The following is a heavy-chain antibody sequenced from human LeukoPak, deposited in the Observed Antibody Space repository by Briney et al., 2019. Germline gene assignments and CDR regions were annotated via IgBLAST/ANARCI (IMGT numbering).Heavy chain of an antibody. CDR2: ISGSGGST. D-gene: IGHD3-22*01. Sequence: PGGSLRLSRAASGFTFSNAWMSWVRQAPGKGLEWVSAISGSGGSTYYADSVKGRFTISRDNSKNTLYLQMNSLRAEDTAVYYCAKDQYAYYYDSSGYYAYWGQGTLVTVSS. CDR1: GFTFSNAW. CDR3: AKDQYAYYYDSSGYYAY. V-gene: IGHV3-23*01. J-gene: IGHJ4*02.